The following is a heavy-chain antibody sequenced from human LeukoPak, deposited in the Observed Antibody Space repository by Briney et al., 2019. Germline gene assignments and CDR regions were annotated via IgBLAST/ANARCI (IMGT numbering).Heavy chain of an antibody. CDR3: AKDRGQWLVFFDY. Sequence: SGGSLRLSCTTSGFTFDNYAMSWVRQAPGKGLEWVSAISGSGGSTYYADSVKGRFTISRDNSKNTLYLQMNSLRAEDTAVYYCAKDRGQWLVFFDYWGQGTLVTVSS. D-gene: IGHD6-19*01. J-gene: IGHJ4*02. V-gene: IGHV3-23*01. CDR2: ISGSGGST. CDR1: GFTFDNYA.